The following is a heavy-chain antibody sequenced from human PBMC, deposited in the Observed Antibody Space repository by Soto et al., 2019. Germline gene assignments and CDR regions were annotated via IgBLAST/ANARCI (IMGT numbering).Heavy chain of an antibody. V-gene: IGHV3-53*01. CDR2: LYNSETT. J-gene: IGHJ5*02. CDR3: ARDKTQGAGWFDP. CDR1: GFTVSNTW. Sequence: GGSLRLSCAASGFTVSNTWMSWVRQAPGKGLEWVSVLYNSETTYYAESVKGRFTISRDTVKNTVYLEMNNLRVDDTAVYYCARDKTQGAGWFDPWGRGTLVTV.